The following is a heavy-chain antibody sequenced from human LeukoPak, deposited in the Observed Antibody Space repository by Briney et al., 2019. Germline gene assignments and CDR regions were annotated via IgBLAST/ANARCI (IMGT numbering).Heavy chain of an antibody. V-gene: IGHV4-31*03. J-gene: IGHJ4*02. CDR2: VYYTGSV. CDR3: ARGPWGYSSSWPGGALDY. D-gene: IGHD6-13*01. Sequence: SETLSLTCTVSGASISTGGFYWTWIRQPPGEGLEWIGYVYYTGSVDYNPSLKSRVTISVDTSKNQFSLKLSSVTAADTAVYYCARGPWGYSSSWPGGALDYWGQGTLVTVSS. CDR1: GASISTGGFY.